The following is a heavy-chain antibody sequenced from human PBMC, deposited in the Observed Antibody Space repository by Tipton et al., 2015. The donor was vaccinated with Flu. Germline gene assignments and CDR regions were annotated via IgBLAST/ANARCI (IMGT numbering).Heavy chain of an antibody. V-gene: IGHV4-61*02. CDR1: GGSIRSATYY. CDR3: ARRDYSNYVSDPKSWFDP. D-gene: IGHD4-11*01. CDR2: IYASGST. Sequence: TLSLTCTVSGGSIRSATYYWSWIRQPAGKGLEWIGRIYASGSTDYNPSLKSRVTILVDASKNQFSLNMRSVTAADMAVYYCARRDYSNYVSDPKSWFDPWGQGTLVAVSS. J-gene: IGHJ5*02.